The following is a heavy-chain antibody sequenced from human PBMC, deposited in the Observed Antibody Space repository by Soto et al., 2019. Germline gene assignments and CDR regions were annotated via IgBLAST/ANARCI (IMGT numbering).Heavy chain of an antibody. Sequence: PSETLSRTCAVSGYSISSGYYWGWIRQPPGKGLEWIGSIYHSGSTYYNPSLKSRVTISVDTSKNQFSLKLSSVTAADTAVYYCAIRSGYSYGYFDYWGQGTLVTVSS. CDR2: IYHSGST. CDR1: GYSISSGYY. J-gene: IGHJ4*02. V-gene: IGHV4-38-2*01. D-gene: IGHD5-18*01. CDR3: AIRSGYSYGYFDY.